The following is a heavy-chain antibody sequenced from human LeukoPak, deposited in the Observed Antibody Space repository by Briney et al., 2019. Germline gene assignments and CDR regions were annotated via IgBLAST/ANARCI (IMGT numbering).Heavy chain of an antibody. CDR1: GFTFSNYA. V-gene: IGHV3-30-3*01. J-gene: IGHJ4*02. CDR2: ISYDGSNK. D-gene: IGHD2-2*01. Sequence: GGSLRLSCAASGFTFSNYAIPWVRQAPGKGLEWVAVISYDGSNKYYADSVKGRFTISRDNAKNSLYLQMNSLRAEDTALYYCAKVRGLYCSSTSCYFDYWGQGTLVTVSS. CDR3: AKVRGLYCSSTSCYFDY.